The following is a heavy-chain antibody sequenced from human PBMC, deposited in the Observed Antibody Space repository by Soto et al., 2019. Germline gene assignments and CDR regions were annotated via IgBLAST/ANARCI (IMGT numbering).Heavy chain of an antibody. CDR3: ARGGRRIYKLDI. J-gene: IGHJ4*02. D-gene: IGHD2-15*01. V-gene: IGHV3-74*01. CDR2: VNFDGTTT. Sequence: EVQLVESGGGLLQPGGSLRLSCEASGFTFSSHWMHWVRQTPGKGLVWVSRVNFDGTTTNYADSVKGRLTISRDNAKNTVHLKMNILRAEDTAVYSCARGGRRIYKLDIWGQGTLVTVSA. CDR1: GFTFSSHW.